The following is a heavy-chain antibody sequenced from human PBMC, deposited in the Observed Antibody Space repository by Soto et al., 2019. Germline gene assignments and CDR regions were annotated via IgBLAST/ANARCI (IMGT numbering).Heavy chain of an antibody. CDR1: YLDFISYG. V-gene: IGHV3-30*03. D-gene: IGHD3-10*01. J-gene: IGHJ4*02. CDR2: SSYDGIET. CDR3: ARDSGWPILNFDN. Sequence: GGSLILACAASYLDFISYGIHWVRQSPGKGLEWVAASSYDGIETFYADSARGRFTVSKEISKNTAFLQMNALRHEDTAVYFCARDSGWPILNFDNWGQGTPVTVSS.